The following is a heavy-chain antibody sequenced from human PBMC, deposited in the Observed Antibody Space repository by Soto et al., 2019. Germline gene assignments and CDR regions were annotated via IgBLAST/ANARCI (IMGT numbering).Heavy chain of an antibody. CDR2: IKNDGSEK. V-gene: IGHV3-7*03. D-gene: IGHD5-18*01. CDR1: GISTSSYW. CDR3: VTGYHSDY. Sequence: EEQLVESGGALVGLGESLSLSCEASGISTSSYWMGWVRQAPGRGLEWVASIKNDGSEKYYMDSLKGRFTISRDNALNSLYLQMNSLRAEDTAVYFCVTGYHSDYWGQGTLVTVSS. J-gene: IGHJ4*02.